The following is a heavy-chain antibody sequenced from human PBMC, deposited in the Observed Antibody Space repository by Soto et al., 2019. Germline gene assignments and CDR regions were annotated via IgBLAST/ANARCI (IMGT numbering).Heavy chain of an antibody. CDR2: ISAYNGNT. V-gene: IGHV1-18*04. CDR1: GYTFTSYG. D-gene: IGHD3-22*01. CDR3: ARAGYRSGYYGSDY. J-gene: IGHJ4*02. Sequence: GASVKVSCKASGYTFTSYGISWVRQAPGQGLEWMGWISAYNGNTNYAQKLHARVTMTTDTSTSTAYMELRSLRSDDKAVYYCARAGYRSGYYGSDYWGQGTLVTVSS.